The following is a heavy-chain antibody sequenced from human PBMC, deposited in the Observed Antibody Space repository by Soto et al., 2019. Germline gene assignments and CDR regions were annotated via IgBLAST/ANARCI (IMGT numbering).Heavy chain of an antibody. CDR2: ISPSGGST. J-gene: IGHJ4*02. CDR3: ARDLTSGDY. CDR1: GYIFTNYY. V-gene: IGHV1-46*01. D-gene: IGHD7-27*01. Sequence: ASVKVSCKASGYIFTNYYIHWVRQAPGQGLEWMAIISPSGGSTNYAQKFQGRVTLARDTFTNTVYMELSSLRSEDTAIYYCARDLTSGDYWGQGTLVTVSS.